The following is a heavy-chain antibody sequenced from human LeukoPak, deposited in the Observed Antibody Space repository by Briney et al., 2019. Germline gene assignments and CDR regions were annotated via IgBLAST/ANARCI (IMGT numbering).Heavy chain of an antibody. CDR1: GFTFSSYW. CDR2: INSDGRST. CDR3: ARVSAAGIMLDS. J-gene: IGHJ4*02. V-gene: IGHV3-74*01. D-gene: IGHD6-13*01. Sequence: GGSLRLSCAASGFTFSSYWMHWVRQAPGKGLVWVSRINSDGRSTNYADSVKGRFTISRDNAKNTLYLQMNSLRAEDTAVYYCARVSAAGIMLDSWGQGTLVTVSS.